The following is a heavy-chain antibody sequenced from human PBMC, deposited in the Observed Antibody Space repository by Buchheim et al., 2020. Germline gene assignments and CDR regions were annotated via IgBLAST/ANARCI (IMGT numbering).Heavy chain of an antibody. Sequence: QVLLQESGPGMVKPSETLSLTCNVSGASINDYYWSLIRQAPGKGLEWLGYIYYSGSTNYNPSLKSRVTISIDTSKNQFSLRLTSVTAADTAVYYCARFPVQRKPYWGQGIL. CDR3: ARFPVQRKPY. CDR1: GASINDYY. J-gene: IGHJ4*02. CDR2: IYYSGST. D-gene: IGHD5-24*01. V-gene: IGHV4-59*01.